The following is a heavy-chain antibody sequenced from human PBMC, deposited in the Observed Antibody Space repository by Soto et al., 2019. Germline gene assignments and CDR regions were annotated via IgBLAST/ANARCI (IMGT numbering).Heavy chain of an antibody. Sequence: QLHLVQSGAVVKKPGASVTVSCSASGYPVTAYYMHWVRQAPGRGLEWMGGINPATGAAKYTQTFQGRATMARDTSTRTVFMALSGLTAEDTAVFYCARGGGVGVAGSAAFDMWGQGTLVTVSS. J-gene: IGHJ3*02. D-gene: IGHD3-3*01. CDR3: ARGGGVGVAGSAAFDM. CDR2: INPATGAA. V-gene: IGHV1-2*02. CDR1: GYPVTAYY.